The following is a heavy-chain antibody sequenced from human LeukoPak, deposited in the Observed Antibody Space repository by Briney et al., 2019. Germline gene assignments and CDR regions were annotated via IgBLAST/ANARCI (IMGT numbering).Heavy chain of an antibody. Sequence: PGGSLRLSCVASGFTLSDYCMHWVRQVPGKGLVWVSRIENIERRTGYADSVKGRFTTSRDDAKNTLYLETNSLRGDDPGTYYCASDGGMARHDWYFDVWGRGALVAVSS. CDR2: IENIERRT. J-gene: IGHJ2*01. D-gene: IGHD3-10*01. CDR1: GFTLSDYC. V-gene: IGHV3-74*01. CDR3: ASDGGMARHDWYFDV.